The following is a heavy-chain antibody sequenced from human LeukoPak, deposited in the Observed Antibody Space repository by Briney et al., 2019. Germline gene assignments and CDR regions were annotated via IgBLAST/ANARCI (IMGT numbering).Heavy chain of an antibody. J-gene: IGHJ5*02. CDR2: IKQDGSEK. CDR3: ARALRSYSSSPELRFDP. D-gene: IGHD6-13*01. Sequence: GGSLRLSCAASGFTFSSYWMSWVRQAPGKGLEWVANIKQDGSEKYYVDSVKGRFTISRDNAKNSLYLQMNSLRAEDTAVYYCARALRSYSSSPELRFDPWGQGTLVTVSS. CDR1: GFTFSSYW. V-gene: IGHV3-7*01.